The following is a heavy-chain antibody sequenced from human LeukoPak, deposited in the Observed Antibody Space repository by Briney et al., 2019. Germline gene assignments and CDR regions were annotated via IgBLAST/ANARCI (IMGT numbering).Heavy chain of an antibody. CDR2: ISWDGGST. CDR3: AKVLSPGYSDDY. V-gene: IGHV3-43*01. CDR1: GFTFDDYT. J-gene: IGHJ4*02. D-gene: IGHD6-13*01. Sequence: GGSLRLSCAASGFTFDDYTMHGVRQAPGKGLEWVSLISWDGGSTYYADSVKGRFTISRDNSKNSLYLQMNSLRTEDTALYYCAKVLSPGYSDDYWGQGTLVTVSS.